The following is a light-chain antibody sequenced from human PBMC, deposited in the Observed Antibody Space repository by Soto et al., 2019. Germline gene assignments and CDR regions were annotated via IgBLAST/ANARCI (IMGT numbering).Light chain of an antibody. CDR1: SSDVGLYDY. CDR3: SSYGGNSNYV. Sequence: QSVLTQPPSASGSPGQSVTISCTGTSSDVGLYDYVSWYQQHPGKVPKLLISEVSKRPSGVPDRFSGSKSGNTASLTVSGLQAEDEADYYCSSYGGNSNYVFGTGTKLTVL. CDR2: EVS. J-gene: IGLJ1*01. V-gene: IGLV2-8*01.